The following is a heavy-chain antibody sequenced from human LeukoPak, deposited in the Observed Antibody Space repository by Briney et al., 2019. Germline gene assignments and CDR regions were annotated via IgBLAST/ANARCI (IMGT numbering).Heavy chain of an antibody. J-gene: IGHJ4*02. Sequence: SKTLSLTCTVSGGSISSGGYYWSWIRQHPGDGLEWIGYIYYSGSTYYNPSLKSRVTISIDTSKNQFSLKLSSVTAADTAVYYCARAGGFFSPFGYWGQGTLVTVSS. D-gene: IGHD3-16*01. CDR1: GGSISSGGYY. CDR3: ARAGGFFSPFGY. CDR2: IYYSGST. V-gene: IGHV4-31*03.